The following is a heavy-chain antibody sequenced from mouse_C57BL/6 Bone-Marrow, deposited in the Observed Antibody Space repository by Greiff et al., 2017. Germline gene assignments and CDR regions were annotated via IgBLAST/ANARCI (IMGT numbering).Heavy chain of an antibody. Sequence: VQLKQSGPELVKPGASVKMSCTASGYTFTDYNMHWVKQSHGKSLEWIGYINPNNGGTSYNQKFKGKATLTVNKSSSTAYMELRSLTSEYSAVYYCANDLLWLRRYYYAMDYWGQGTSVTVSS. CDR1: GYTFTDYN. D-gene: IGHD2-2*01. CDR3: ANDLLWLRRYYYAMDY. CDR2: INPNNGGT. J-gene: IGHJ4*01. V-gene: IGHV1-22*01.